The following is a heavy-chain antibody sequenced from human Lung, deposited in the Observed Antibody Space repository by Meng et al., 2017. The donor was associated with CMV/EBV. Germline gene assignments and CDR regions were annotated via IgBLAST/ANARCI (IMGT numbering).Heavy chain of an antibody. CDR3: AREPGRGAFDI. CDR2: IYSDGIST. CDR1: GINFNTYW. V-gene: IGHV3-74*01. D-gene: IGHD3-10*01. Sequence: GEXXTISCAVSGINFNTYWMHWVRQVPGKGLVWLSRIYSDGISTRYADSVKGRFTISRDNTKNTLYLQMNGLRAEDTAVYYCAREPGRGAFDIWGQGPMVTVSS. J-gene: IGHJ3*02.